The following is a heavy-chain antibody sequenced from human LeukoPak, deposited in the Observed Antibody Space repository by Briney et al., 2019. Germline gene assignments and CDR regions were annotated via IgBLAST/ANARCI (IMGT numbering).Heavy chain of an antibody. CDR3: ASYSGYDYYYYYGMDV. V-gene: IGHV4-59*12. Sequence: SETLSLTCTVSGGSISSYYWSWIRQPPGKGLEWIGYVYYGGSTNYNPSLKSRVTISVDTSKNQFSLKLSSVTAADTAVYYCASYSGYDYYYYYGMDVWGQGTTVTVSS. J-gene: IGHJ6*02. D-gene: IGHD5-12*01. CDR2: VYYGGST. CDR1: GGSISSYY.